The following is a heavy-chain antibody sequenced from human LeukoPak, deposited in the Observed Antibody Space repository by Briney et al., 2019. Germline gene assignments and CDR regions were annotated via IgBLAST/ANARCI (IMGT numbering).Heavy chain of an antibody. V-gene: IGHV4-59*01. D-gene: IGHD6-13*01. Sequence: SETLSLTCTVSGGSISSYYWSWLRQPPGKGLEWIGYIYYSGGTNYNPPLKSRVTISVDTSKNQFSLKLSSVTAADTAVYYCARYSDNWFDPWGQGTLVTVSS. CDR2: IYYSGGT. J-gene: IGHJ5*02. CDR1: GGSISSYY. CDR3: ARYSDNWFDP.